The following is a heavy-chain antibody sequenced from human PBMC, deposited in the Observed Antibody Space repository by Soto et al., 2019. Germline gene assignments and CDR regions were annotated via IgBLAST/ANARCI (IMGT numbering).Heavy chain of an antibody. CDR2: IYTSGST. D-gene: IGHD2-2*01. CDR1: GGSISSYY. V-gene: IGHV4-4*07. Sequence: SETLSLTCTVSGGSISSYYWSWIRQPAGKGLEWIGRIYTSGSTNYNPSLKSRVTMSVDTSKNQFSLKLSSVTAADTAVYYCARGEYCSSTSCLNGYYYYYYGMDVWGQGTTVTV. CDR3: ARGEYCSSTSCLNGYYYYYYGMDV. J-gene: IGHJ6*02.